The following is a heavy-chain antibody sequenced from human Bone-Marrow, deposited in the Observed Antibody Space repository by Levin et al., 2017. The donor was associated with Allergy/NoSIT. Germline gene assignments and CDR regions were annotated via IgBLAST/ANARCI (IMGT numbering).Heavy chain of an antibody. D-gene: IGHD3-9*01. CDR1: GFPFSDYY. CDR2: ISGGGDTI. Sequence: GGSLRLSCAASGFPFSDYYMSWIRQAPGKGLEWVSYISGGGDTIYYADSVKGRFTISRDNARNSLYLQMNSLRAEDTAVYYCAREEHYDLLTGYYKALDTWGQGTLVTVSS. J-gene: IGHJ4*02. CDR3: AREEHYDLLTGYYKALDT. V-gene: IGHV3-11*01.